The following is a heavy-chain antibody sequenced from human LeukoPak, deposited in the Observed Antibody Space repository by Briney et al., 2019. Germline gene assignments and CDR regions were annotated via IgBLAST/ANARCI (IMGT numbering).Heavy chain of an antibody. CDR2: ISYRGST. V-gene: IGHV4-31*02. CDR1: GGSISNRGGFY. Sequence: SETLSLTCTVSGGSISNRGGFYWSWIRQHPGNGLEWIGFISYRGSTYYNPSLKSRVSLSVDTSKSQFSLRLSSVTAADTAVYYCARAGRRVTRTFDYWGQGTLVTVSS. J-gene: IGHJ4*02. CDR3: ARAGRRVTRTFDY. D-gene: IGHD4-17*01.